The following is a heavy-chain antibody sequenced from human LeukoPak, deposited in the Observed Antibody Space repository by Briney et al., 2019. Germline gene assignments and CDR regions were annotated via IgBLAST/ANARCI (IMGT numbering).Heavy chain of an antibody. J-gene: IGHJ3*02. CDR2: IYHSGRT. CDR3: ASPFGSGSKSDAFDI. D-gene: IGHD3-3*01. V-gene: IGHV4-38-2*02. Sequence: SETLSLTCTVSGYSISSGYYWGWIRQPPGKGLEWIGSIYHSGRTYYNPSLKSRVTISVDTSKNQFSLKLSSVTAADTAVYYCASPFGSGSKSDAFDIWGQGTMVTVSS. CDR1: GYSISSGYY.